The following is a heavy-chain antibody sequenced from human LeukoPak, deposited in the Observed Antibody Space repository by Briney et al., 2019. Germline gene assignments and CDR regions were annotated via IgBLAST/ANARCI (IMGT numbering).Heavy chain of an antibody. Sequence: GGSLRLSCAASGFTFSSYWMSWVRQAPGKGLEWVAVISYDGSNKYYADSVKGRFTISRDNSKNTLYLQMNSLRAEDTAVYYCARDPYYYDSSGYYMDYWGQGTLVTVSS. CDR3: ARDPYYYDSSGYYMDY. CDR1: GFTFSSYW. J-gene: IGHJ4*02. D-gene: IGHD3-22*01. CDR2: ISYDGSNK. V-gene: IGHV3-30-3*01.